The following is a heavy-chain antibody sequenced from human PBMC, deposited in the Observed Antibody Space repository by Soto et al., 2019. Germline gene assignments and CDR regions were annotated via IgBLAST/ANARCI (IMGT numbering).Heavy chain of an antibody. Sequence: PGESLKISCKGSGYSFTSYWISWVRQMPGKGLEWMGRIDPSDSYTNYSPSFQGHVTISADKSISTAYLQWSSLKASDTAIYYCARKLVSIAARRYGMDVWGQGTTVTVSS. D-gene: IGHD6-6*01. J-gene: IGHJ6*02. CDR2: IDPSDSYT. CDR3: ARKLVSIAARRYGMDV. V-gene: IGHV5-10-1*01. CDR1: GYSFTSYW.